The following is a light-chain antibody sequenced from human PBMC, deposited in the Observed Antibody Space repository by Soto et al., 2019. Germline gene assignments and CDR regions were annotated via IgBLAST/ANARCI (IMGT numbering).Light chain of an antibody. V-gene: IGKV3-15*01. J-gene: IGKJ5*01. CDR2: AAS. CDR3: QQRSNWPPSIT. Sequence: EIVMTQSPATLSVSPGERATLSCRASQGVSGNLAWYQQKSGQAPRLLIYAASTRATGIPARFSGSGSGTDFTLTISRLEPEDFAVYYCQQRSNWPPSITFGQGTRLEIK. CDR1: QGVSGN.